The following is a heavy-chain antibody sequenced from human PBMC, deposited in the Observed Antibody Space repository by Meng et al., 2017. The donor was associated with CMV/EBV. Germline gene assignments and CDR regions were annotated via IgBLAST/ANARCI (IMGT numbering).Heavy chain of an antibody. J-gene: IGHJ6*02. Sequence: SETLSLTCTVSGGSVSSGSYYWSWIRQPPGKGLEWIGYIYYSGSTNYNPSLKSRVTISVDTSKNQFSLKLSSVTAADTAVYYCARDPWSQSARDYYYYGMDVWGQGTTVTVSS. CDR3: ARDPWSQSARDYYYYGMDV. D-gene: IGHD3-3*01. CDR2: IYYSGST. CDR1: GGSVSSGSYY. V-gene: IGHV4-61*01.